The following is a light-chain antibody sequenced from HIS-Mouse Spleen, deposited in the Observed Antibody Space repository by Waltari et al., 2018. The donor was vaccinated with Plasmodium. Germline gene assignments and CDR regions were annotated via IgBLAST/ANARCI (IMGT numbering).Light chain of an antibody. V-gene: IGKV1-5*03. CDR2: KAS. Sequence: DIKMTQSPSTLSASVGDRVTITCRASPSISSWVAWYQQKPGKAPKLLIYKASSLESGVPSRFSGSGSGTEFTLTISSLQPDDFATYYCQQYNSYSYTFGQGTKLEIK. J-gene: IGKJ2*01. CDR1: PSISSW. CDR3: QQYNSYSYT.